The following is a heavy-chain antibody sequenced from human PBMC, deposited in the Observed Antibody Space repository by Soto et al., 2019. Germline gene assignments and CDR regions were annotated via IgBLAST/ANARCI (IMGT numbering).Heavy chain of an antibody. CDR2: INHSGST. J-gene: IGHJ6*02. D-gene: IGHD6-6*01. CDR1: GGSFSGYY. CDR3: ARGGSSSSWYYYYYGMDV. V-gene: IGHV4-34*01. Sequence: KASETLSLTCAVYGGSFSGYYWSWIRQPPGKGLEWIGEINHSGSTNYNPSLKSRVTIPVDTSKNQFSLKLSSVTAADTAVYYCARGGSSSSWYYYYYGMDVWGQGTTVTVSS.